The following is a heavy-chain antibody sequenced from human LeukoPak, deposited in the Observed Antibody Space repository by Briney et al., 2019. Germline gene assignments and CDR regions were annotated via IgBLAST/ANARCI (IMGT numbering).Heavy chain of an antibody. V-gene: IGHV4-34*01. CDR2: IHHSGST. J-gene: IGHJ4*02. CDR1: GGSFSEYY. CDR3: ARDGYIAAFDY. D-gene: IGHD6-6*01. Sequence: SETLSLTCAVYGGSFSEYYWSWIRQPPGKGLEWIGEIHHSGSTNYNPSLKSRVTMSVDTSKNQFSLKLSSVTAADTALYYCARDGYIAAFDYWGQGTLVTVSS.